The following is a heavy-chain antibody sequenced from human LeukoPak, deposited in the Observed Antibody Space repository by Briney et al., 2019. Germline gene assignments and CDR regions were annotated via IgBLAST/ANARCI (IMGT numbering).Heavy chain of an antibody. D-gene: IGHD5-18*01. CDR2: ISSSSSYI. Sequence: PGGSLTLSCAVSGFTFSSYSMNWVRPAPGKGLAWVSSISSSSSYIYYADSVKGRFTISRDNAKNSLYLQMNSLRAEDTAVYYCARDGLRSNYNTATVSTSLSYWGQGTLVTVSS. V-gene: IGHV3-21*01. J-gene: IGHJ4*02. CDR3: ARDGLRSNYNTATVSTSLSY. CDR1: GFTFSSYS.